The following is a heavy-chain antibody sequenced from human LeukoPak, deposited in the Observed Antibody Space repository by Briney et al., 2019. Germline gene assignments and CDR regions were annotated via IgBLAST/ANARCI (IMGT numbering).Heavy chain of an antibody. J-gene: IGHJ4*02. V-gene: IGHV3-23*01. CDR3: AKDLGWELPAEAY. CDR1: GFTFKNYV. D-gene: IGHD1-26*01. Sequence: GGSLRLSCVASGFTFKNYVMNWVRQAPGKGLEWLATIYGSGVSISYADSVKGRFTTSRDNSNNTLYLQMNSLRAEDTAMYYCAKDLGWELPAEAYWGQGILVTVSS. CDR2: IYGSGVSI.